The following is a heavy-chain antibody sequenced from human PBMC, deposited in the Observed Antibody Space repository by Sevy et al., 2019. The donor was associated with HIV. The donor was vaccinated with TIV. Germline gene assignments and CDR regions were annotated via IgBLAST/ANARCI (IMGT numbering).Heavy chain of an antibody. CDR3: AREMNSYGPSPTNYMDV. J-gene: IGHJ6*03. CDR1: GFTFSSYS. V-gene: IGHV3-48*02. Sequence: GGSLRLSCAASGFTFSSYSMNWVRQAPGKGLEWVSYISSSSSTIYYADSVKGRFTISRDNAKNSLYLQMNSLRDEDTAVYYCAREMNSYGPSPTNYMDVWGKWTTVTVSS. CDR2: ISSSSSTI. D-gene: IGHD5-18*01.